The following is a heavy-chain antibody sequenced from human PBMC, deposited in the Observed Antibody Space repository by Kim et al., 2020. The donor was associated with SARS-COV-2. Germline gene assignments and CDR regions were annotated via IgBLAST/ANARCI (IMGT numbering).Heavy chain of an antibody. D-gene: IGHD5-12*01. CDR3: ARSRSPVDGYNFGY. V-gene: IGHV1-69*01. Sequence: AQKCQGRVTITADESTSTAYMELSSLRSEDTAVYYCARSRSPVDGYNFGYWGQGTLVTVSS. J-gene: IGHJ4*02.